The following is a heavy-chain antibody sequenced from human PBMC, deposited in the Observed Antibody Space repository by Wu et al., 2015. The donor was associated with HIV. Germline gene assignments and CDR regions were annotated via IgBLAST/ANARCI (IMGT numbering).Heavy chain of an antibody. V-gene: IGHV1-46*04. J-gene: IGHJ4*02. CDR3: AREGGNSLVY. Sequence: QVQLVQSGAEVKKPGASVKVSCKASGYSFSKYYMHWVRQAPGQGLEWMGIIKPNGGSTSYAQKLYGRVTMTRDTSTSTVYMELTNLSSEDTAVYHCAREGGNSLVYWGQGTLVIVSS. CDR1: GYSFSKYY. D-gene: IGHD4-23*01. CDR2: IKPNGGST.